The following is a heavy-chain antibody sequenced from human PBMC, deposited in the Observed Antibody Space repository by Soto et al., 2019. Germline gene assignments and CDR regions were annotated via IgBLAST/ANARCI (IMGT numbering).Heavy chain of an antibody. D-gene: IGHD2-8*01. CDR2: IYPGDSDT. CDR1: GFSFTSYL. J-gene: IGHJ2*01. V-gene: IGHV5-51*01. Sequence: GESLKISGDGSGFSFTSYLIGWVRQMPGKGLEWMGIIYPGDSDTRYSPSFQGQVTISADKSTSTAYLQWSSLKASDTAMYYCARRESNAWYFDVWGRGTLVTVSS. CDR3: ARRESNAWYFDV.